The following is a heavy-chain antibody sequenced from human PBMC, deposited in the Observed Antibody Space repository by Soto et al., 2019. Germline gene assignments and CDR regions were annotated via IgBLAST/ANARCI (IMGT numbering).Heavy chain of an antibody. CDR1: GGIFSNYA. Sequence: SVRVSCKASGGIFSNYAIDWLRQTPGHGLEWLGSFTPAIGTANYPQKFQGRLTISADGPASTTFLELNDLRSDDAGLYYCARAGGDGYGWEGYWFFDLSGPGTQVTVSS. CDR2: FTPAIGTA. J-gene: IGHJ2*01. D-gene: IGHD5-12*01. V-gene: IGHV1-69*11. CDR3: ARAGGDGYGWEGYWFFDL.